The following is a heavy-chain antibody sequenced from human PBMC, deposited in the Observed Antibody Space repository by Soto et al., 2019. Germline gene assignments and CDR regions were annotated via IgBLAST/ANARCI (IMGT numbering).Heavy chain of an antibody. CDR3: AKDPLHCVTTSCYVPGDY. V-gene: IGHV3-30*18. Sequence: QVQLVESGGGVVQPGRSLRLSCAASGFTFSSYVMHWVRQAPGKGLEWVALISYDGGNEYYADSVKGRFTISRDNSKNTLYLQMNSLRLEDTAIYYCAKDPLHCVTTSCYVPGDYWGQGTLVTVSS. J-gene: IGHJ4*02. D-gene: IGHD2-2*01. CDR2: ISYDGGNE. CDR1: GFTFSSYV.